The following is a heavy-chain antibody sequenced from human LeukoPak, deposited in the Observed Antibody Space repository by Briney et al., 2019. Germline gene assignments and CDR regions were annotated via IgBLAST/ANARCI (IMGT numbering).Heavy chain of an antibody. CDR3: ARVRYSSSSEFDY. CDR1: GGSFSGYY. D-gene: IGHD6-6*01. V-gene: IGHV4-34*01. J-gene: IGHJ4*02. CDR2: INHSGST. Sequence: SETLSLTCAVYGGSFSGYYWSWIRQPPGKGLEWIGEINHSGSTNYNPSRKSRVTISVDTSKNQFSLKLSSVTAADTAVYYCARVRYSSSSEFDYWGQGTLVTVSS.